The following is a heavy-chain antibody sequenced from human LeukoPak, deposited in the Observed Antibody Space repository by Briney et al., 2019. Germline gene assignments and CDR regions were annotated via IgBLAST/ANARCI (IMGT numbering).Heavy chain of an antibody. D-gene: IGHD3-22*01. Sequence: PSETLSLTCAVYVGSFSGYYWSWIRQPPGKGLEWIGEIHHSGSTNYNPSLKSRVTISVDTSKNQFSLKLSSVTAADTAVYYCAGGSGYYPPYFDYWGQGTLVTVSS. V-gene: IGHV4-34*01. CDR1: VGSFSGYY. CDR3: AGGSGYYPPYFDY. CDR2: IHHSGST. J-gene: IGHJ4*02.